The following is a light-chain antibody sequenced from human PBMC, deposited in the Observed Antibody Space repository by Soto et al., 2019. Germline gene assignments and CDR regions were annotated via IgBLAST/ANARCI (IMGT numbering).Light chain of an antibody. V-gene: IGKV1-5*01. CDR1: QSINTG. Sequence: DIQMTQSPSTLSASIGDRVTITCRASQSINTGLAWYQQKSGKAPKLLIYDVSNLEGGVPSRFSGSGSGTELTLPISSMHLGGLACYPRQQNQSCAPSTVGQATKGDIK. CDR3: QQNQSCAPST. J-gene: IGKJ1*01. CDR2: DVS.